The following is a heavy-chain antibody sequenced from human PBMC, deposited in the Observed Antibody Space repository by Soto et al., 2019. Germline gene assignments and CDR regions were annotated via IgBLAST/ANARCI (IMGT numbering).Heavy chain of an antibody. Sequence: QVQLQESGPGLVKPSQTLSLTCTVSGVSISSGDYYWSWIRQPPGKGLEWIGYIHYSGSTSYNPSLKSRVTISVDPSRNQFSLKLSSVTAADTAVYYCARDSHGDPFDYWGQGALVTVSS. J-gene: IGHJ4*02. D-gene: IGHD4-17*01. CDR2: IHYSGST. CDR3: ARDSHGDPFDY. CDR1: GVSISSGDYY. V-gene: IGHV4-30-4*01.